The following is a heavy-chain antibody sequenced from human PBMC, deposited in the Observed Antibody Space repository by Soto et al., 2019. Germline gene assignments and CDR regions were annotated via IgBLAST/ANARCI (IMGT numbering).Heavy chain of an antibody. CDR3: ARISDTAMASDY. J-gene: IGHJ4*02. V-gene: IGHV1-69*10. Sequence: SVKVSCKASGGTFSSYAISWLRQAPGQGLEWMGGIIPILGIANYAQKFQGRVTITADKSTSTAYMELSSLRSEDTAVYYCARISDTAMASDYWGQGTLVTVSS. CDR2: IIPILGIA. D-gene: IGHD5-18*01. CDR1: GGTFSSYA.